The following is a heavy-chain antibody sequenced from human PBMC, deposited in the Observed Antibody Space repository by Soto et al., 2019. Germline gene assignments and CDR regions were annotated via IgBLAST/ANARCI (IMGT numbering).Heavy chain of an antibody. Sequence: QVQLVQSGAEVKKPGSSVKVSCKASGGTFSSYAISWVRQAPGQGLEWMGGIITIFGTANYAQKFQGRVTITADESTSTAYMELSSLRSEDTAVYYCARDPALVRGGVYYYYGMDVWGQGTTVTVSS. D-gene: IGHD6-6*01. J-gene: IGHJ6*02. CDR2: IITIFGTA. CDR1: GGTFSSYA. CDR3: ARDPALVRGGVYYYYGMDV. V-gene: IGHV1-69*01.